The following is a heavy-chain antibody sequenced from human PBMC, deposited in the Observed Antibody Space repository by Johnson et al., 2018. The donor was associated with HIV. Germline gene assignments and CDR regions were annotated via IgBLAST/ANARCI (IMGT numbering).Heavy chain of an antibody. Sequence: QVQLVESGGGVVQPGGSLKLSCAASGFNFSKYGMHWVRQAPGKGLEGVAFIRYDGSKKYYEVPVKGRFTISRDNSKNTLYQQMNTLRPEDTGLYYCAKDIASGYTNGGTLDIWGQGTMVTVSS. CDR2: IRYDGSKK. J-gene: IGHJ3*02. V-gene: IGHV3-30*02. D-gene: IGHD6-19*01. CDR3: AKDIASGYTNGGTLDI. CDR1: GFNFSKYG.